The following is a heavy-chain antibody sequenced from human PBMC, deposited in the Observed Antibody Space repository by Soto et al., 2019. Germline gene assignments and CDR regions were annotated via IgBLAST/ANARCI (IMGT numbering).Heavy chain of an antibody. Sequence: QVQLVESGGGVVQPGRSLRLSCAASGFTFSSYGMHWVRQAPGQGLEWVAVIWDDGSNKYYADSVKGRFTISRDNSKNTLYLQMNSLRAEDTAVYYCARAVGDNGFDPWGQGTLVTVSS. CDR3: ARAVGDNGFDP. CDR2: IWDDGSNK. CDR1: GFTFSSYG. V-gene: IGHV3-33*01. D-gene: IGHD1-26*01. J-gene: IGHJ5*02.